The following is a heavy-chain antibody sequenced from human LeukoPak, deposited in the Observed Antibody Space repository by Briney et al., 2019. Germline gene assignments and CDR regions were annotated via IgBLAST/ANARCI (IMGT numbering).Heavy chain of an antibody. D-gene: IGHD3-9*01. J-gene: IGHJ6*03. V-gene: IGHV4-4*07. CDR1: GVSVTSYY. CDR2: VYTSGIT. Sequence: SETLSLTCTVSGVSVTSYYWSWIRQPAGKGLEWIGRVYTSGITNYNPSLKSRITMSVDTSKNQFSLKLTSVTAADTAVYYCARHNGFDRGYYYYMDVWGKGPRSPSP. CDR3: ARHNGFDRGYYYYMDV.